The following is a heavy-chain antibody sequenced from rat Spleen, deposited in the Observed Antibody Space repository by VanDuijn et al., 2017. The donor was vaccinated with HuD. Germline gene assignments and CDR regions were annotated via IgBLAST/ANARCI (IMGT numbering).Heavy chain of an antibody. Sequence: EVQLVESGGGLVQPGRSLKLSCAASGFTFSDYNMAWVRQAPTKGLEWVATISSDGGRNFYRDSVKGRFTISRDNAKNTLYLQMDSLRYEDTATYYCARPPTTDYPFDYWGQGVMVTVSS. J-gene: IGHJ2*01. D-gene: IGHD1-6*01. V-gene: IGHV5-29*01. CDR3: ARPPTTDYPFDY. CDR2: ISSDGGRN. CDR1: GFTFSDYN.